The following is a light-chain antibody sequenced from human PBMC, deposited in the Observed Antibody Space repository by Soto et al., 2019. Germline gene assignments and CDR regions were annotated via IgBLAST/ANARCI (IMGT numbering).Light chain of an antibody. Sequence: QSVLTQPPSASGSPGQSVTISCTGTSSDVGGYNYVSWYQQHPGKAPKLMIYEVTKRPSGVPDRFSGSKSGNTASLTVSGLQAEDEADYYCAAWDDSLNGVVFDGGTKLTVL. J-gene: IGLJ3*02. CDR1: SSDVGGYNY. CDR2: EVT. CDR3: AAWDDSLNGVV. V-gene: IGLV2-8*01.